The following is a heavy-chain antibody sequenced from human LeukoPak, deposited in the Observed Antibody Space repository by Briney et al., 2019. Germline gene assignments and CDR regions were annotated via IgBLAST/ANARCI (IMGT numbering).Heavy chain of an antibody. CDR3: ARRRGYSYHHKYYYYYGMDV. V-gene: IGHV4-34*01. Sequence: SETLSLTCAVYGGSFSGYYWSWIRQPPGKGLEWIGEINHSGSTNYNPSLKSRVTISVDTSKNQFSLKLGSVTAADTAVYYCARRRGYSYHHKYYYYYGMDVWGQGTTVTVSS. CDR2: INHSGST. CDR1: GGSFSGYY. J-gene: IGHJ6*02. D-gene: IGHD5-18*01.